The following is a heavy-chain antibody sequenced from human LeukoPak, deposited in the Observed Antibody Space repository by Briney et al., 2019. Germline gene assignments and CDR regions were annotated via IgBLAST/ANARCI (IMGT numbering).Heavy chain of an antibody. J-gene: IGHJ4*02. Sequence: ASVKVSCKASGYTFTSYDTNWVRQATGQGLEWMGWMNPNSGNTGNAQKFQGRVTMTRNTSISTAYMELTSLTSEDTAVYFCARIAAPGNRRLNFWGQGTLVTVSS. D-gene: IGHD6-13*01. V-gene: IGHV1-8*01. CDR1: GYTFTSYD. CDR3: ARIAAPGNRRLNF. CDR2: MNPNSGNT.